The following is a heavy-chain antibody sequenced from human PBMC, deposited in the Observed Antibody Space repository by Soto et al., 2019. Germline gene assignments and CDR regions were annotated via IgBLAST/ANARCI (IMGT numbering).Heavy chain of an antibody. J-gene: IGHJ6*02. CDR1: GFTFSVSD. Sequence: ERQLVQSGGGVVQPGGSLKLSCAAFGFTFSVSDMHGVRQASGKGLEWVGRIRGKNNNYATTYAASMTGRFIISRDDSDNTAFLQMSSLKTEDTAIYYCTRHEEGRRAVFYGMDVWGQGTTVTVSS. CDR3: TRHEEGRRAVFYGMDV. V-gene: IGHV3-73*02. CDR2: IRGKNNNYAT. D-gene: IGHD6-19*01.